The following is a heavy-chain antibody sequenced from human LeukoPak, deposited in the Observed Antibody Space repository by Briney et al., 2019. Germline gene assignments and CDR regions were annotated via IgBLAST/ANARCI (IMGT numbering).Heavy chain of an antibody. V-gene: IGHV4-34*01. J-gene: IGHJ4*02. CDR3: ARGRVDYDSSGYALFDY. Sequence: PSETLSLTCAVYGGPFCVYNWRGTPQPPGKGREWIVQINHSRSIYYDPSVKGRFTISVDTSKNQLSLKLSSVTAADTAVYYCARGRVDYDSSGYALFDYWGQGTLVTVSS. CDR1: GGPFCVYN. CDR2: INHSRSI. D-gene: IGHD3-22*01.